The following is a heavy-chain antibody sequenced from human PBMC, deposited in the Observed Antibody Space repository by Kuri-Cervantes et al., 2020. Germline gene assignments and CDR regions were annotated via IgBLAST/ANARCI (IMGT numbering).Heavy chain of an antibody. J-gene: IGHJ4*02. D-gene: IGHD3-16*01. V-gene: IGHV4-34*01. Sequence: ESLKISCAVYGWSFSGYYWSWIRQPPGKGLEWIGEINHSGSTNYRPSLKSRVIMSVDTSKNQFSLRLSSVTAADTAVYYCARANYIWGSYVDWGQGTLVTVSS. CDR1: GWSFSGYY. CDR2: INHSGST. CDR3: ARANYIWGSYVD.